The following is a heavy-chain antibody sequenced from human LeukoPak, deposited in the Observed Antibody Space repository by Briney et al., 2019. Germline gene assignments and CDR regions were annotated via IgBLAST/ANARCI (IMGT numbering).Heavy chain of an antibody. CDR1: GGSFSGYY. J-gene: IGHJ4*02. CDR3: ARSNTPGIAVAGTGFDY. D-gene: IGHD6-19*01. Sequence: SETLSLTCAVYGGSFSGYYWSWIRQPPGKGLEWIGGINHSGSTNYNPSLKSRVTISVDTSKNQFSLKLSSVTAADTAVYYCARSNTPGIAVAGTGFDYWGQGTLVTVSS. CDR2: INHSGST. V-gene: IGHV4-34*01.